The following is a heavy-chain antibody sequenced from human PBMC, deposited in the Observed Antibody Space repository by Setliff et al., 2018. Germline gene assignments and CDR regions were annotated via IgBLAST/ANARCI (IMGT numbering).Heavy chain of an antibody. CDR3: ARDPFGNPVFDP. J-gene: IGHJ5*02. CDR2: IKQDGSVK. V-gene: IGHV3-7*01. D-gene: IGHD3-10*01. CDR1: GFTFSSYW. Sequence: GGSLRLSCAASGFTFSSYWMNWVRQAPGKGLEWVANIKQDGSVKNYVDSVKGRFSISRDNTKNSLYLQVNSLRAEDTTVYYCARDPFGNPVFDPWGQGTLVTVSS.